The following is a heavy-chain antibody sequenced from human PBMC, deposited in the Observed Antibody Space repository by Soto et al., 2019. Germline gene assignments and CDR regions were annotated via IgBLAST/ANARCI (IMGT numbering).Heavy chain of an antibody. CDR2: IKQDGSEK. Sequence: GGSLRLSCAASGFTFGASALQWVRQASGKGLEWVANIKQDGSEKYYVDSVKGRFTISRDNAKNSLYLQMNSLRAEDTAVYYCARDYSSYGPFDYWGQGTLVTVSS. CDR1: GFTFGASA. D-gene: IGHD5-18*01. V-gene: IGHV3-7*01. CDR3: ARDYSSYGPFDY. J-gene: IGHJ4*02.